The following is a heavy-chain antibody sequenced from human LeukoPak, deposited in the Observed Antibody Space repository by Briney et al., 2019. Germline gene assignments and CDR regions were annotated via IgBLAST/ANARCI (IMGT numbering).Heavy chain of an antibody. CDR2: IIPIFGTA. J-gene: IGHJ4*02. D-gene: IGHD3-22*01. CDR3: ARADYDSSGYYYSYFDY. V-gene: IGHV1-69*05. Sequence: SVKVSCKASGGTFSSYAISWVRQAPGQGLEWMGGIIPIFGTANYAQKFQGRVTMTRDMSTSTVYMELSSLRSEDTAVYYCARADYDSSGYYYSYFDYWGQGTLVTVSS. CDR1: GGTFSSYA.